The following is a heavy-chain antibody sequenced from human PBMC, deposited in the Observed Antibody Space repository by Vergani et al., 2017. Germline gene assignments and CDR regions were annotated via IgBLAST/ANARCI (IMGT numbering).Heavy chain of an antibody. J-gene: IGHJ6*02. CDR3: AKAVTAQNSNYYYYGMDV. Sequence: QVQLVESGGGVVQPGRSLRLSCAASGFTFSSYGMHWVRQAPGKGLEWVAVISYDGSNKYYADSVKGRFTISRDNSKNTLYLQMNSLRAEDTAVYYCAKAVTAQNSNYYYYGMDVWGQGTTVTVSS. V-gene: IGHV3-30*18. CDR1: GFTFSSYG. D-gene: IGHD2-21*02. CDR2: ISYDGSNK.